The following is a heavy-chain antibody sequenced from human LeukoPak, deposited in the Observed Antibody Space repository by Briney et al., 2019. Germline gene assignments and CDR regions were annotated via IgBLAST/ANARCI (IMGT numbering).Heavy chain of an antibody. D-gene: IGHD2-15*01. CDR2: ISSSSSYI. Sequence: PGGSLRLSCAASGFGFSTYDLNWVRQAPGKGLEWVSSISSSSSYIYYADSVKGRFTISRDNAKNSLYLQMNSLRAEDTAVYYCARDTDCSGGSCYSSNDYYYYYMDVWGKGTTVTVSS. V-gene: IGHV3-21*01. CDR1: GFGFSTYD. CDR3: ARDTDCSGGSCYSSNDYYYYYMDV. J-gene: IGHJ6*03.